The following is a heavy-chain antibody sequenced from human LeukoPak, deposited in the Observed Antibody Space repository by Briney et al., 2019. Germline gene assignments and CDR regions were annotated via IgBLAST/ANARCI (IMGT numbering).Heavy chain of an antibody. D-gene: IGHD2-2*01. V-gene: IGHV4-59*01. CDR2: IYYSGST. J-gene: IGHJ4*02. Sequence: KASETLSLTCTVSGGSISSYYWSWIRQPPGKGLEWIGYIYYSGSTNYNPSLKSRVTISVDTSNNQFSLKLSSVTAADTAVYHCARMRGDIVVVPAAYFDYWGQGTLVTVSS. CDR1: GGSISSYY. CDR3: ARMRGDIVVVPAAYFDY.